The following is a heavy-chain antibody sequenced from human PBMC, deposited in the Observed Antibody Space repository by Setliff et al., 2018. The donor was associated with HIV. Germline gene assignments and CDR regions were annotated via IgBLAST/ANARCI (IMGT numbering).Heavy chain of an antibody. CDR1: GYTFSNYG. Sequence: ASVKVSCKASGYTFSNYGISWVRQAPGQGLEWMGWISPYNGNTNYVQELQGRVTITTDTSTSTAYMELRSLRSDDTALYYCARQLSNSLDFWGQGAQVTVSS. CDR2: ISPYNGNT. V-gene: IGHV1-18*01. J-gene: IGHJ4*02. D-gene: IGHD7-27*01. CDR3: ARQLSNSLDF.